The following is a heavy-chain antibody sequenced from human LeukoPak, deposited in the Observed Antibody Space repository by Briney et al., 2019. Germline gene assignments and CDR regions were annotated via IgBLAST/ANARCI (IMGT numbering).Heavy chain of an antibody. CDR1: GYTFTSYG. Sequence: GASVKVSCKASGYTFTSYGISWVRQAPGQGLEWMGWISAYNGNTNYAQKLQGRVTMTTDTSTSTAYMELRSLRSDGTAVYYCARAALAAAGTLGGFDPWGQRTLVTVSS. CDR3: ARAALAAAGTLGGFDP. J-gene: IGHJ5*02. CDR2: ISAYNGNT. V-gene: IGHV1-18*01. D-gene: IGHD6-13*01.